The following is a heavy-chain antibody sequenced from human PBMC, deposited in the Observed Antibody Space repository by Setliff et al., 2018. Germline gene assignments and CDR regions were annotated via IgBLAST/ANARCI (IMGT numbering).Heavy chain of an antibody. Sequence: ASVKVSCKASGYTFTSYGISWVRQAPGQGLEWMGWISAYNGNTNYAQKLQGRVTMTTDTSTGTAYMELRSLRSDDTAVYYCASDGQGNYNFWSGSYYYYGMDVWGQGTTVTVSS. CDR2: ISAYNGNT. V-gene: IGHV1-18*01. CDR3: ASDGQGNYNFWSGSYYYYGMDV. CDR1: GYTFTSYG. J-gene: IGHJ6*02. D-gene: IGHD3-3*01.